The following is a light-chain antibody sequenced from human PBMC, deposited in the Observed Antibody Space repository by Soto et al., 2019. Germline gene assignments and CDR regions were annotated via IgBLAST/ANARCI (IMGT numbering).Light chain of an antibody. V-gene: IGKV1-39*01. CDR1: QSIGTY. CDR3: QQSGITPRT. J-gene: IGKJ1*01. Sequence: DIQLTQSPTSLSASVGDRVTITCRASQSIGTYLNWYQLKPGTAPKLLIYSASTLQSGVSSRFSGSGSGTDFTLTVSSLQPEDSATYYCQQSGITPRTFGQGTKVEI. CDR2: SAS.